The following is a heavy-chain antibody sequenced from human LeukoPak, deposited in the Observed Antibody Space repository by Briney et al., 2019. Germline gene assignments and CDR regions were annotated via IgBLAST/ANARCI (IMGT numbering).Heavy chain of an antibody. CDR1: GFTFDDYA. J-gene: IGHJ4*02. D-gene: IGHD6-13*01. CDR3: AKGAEPRIIYSSSRLDY. CDR2: ISWDGGST. Sequence: QAGGSLRLSCAASGFTFDDYAMHWVRQAPGKGLEWVSLISWDGGSTYYADSVKGRFTISRDNSKNSLYLQMNSLRAEDTALYYCAKGAEPRIIYSSSRLDYWGQGTLVTVSS. V-gene: IGHV3-43D*03.